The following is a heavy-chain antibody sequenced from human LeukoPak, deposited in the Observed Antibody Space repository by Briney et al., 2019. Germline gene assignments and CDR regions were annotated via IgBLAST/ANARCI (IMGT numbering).Heavy chain of an antibody. V-gene: IGHV3-72*01. CDR1: GFTFKDYI. CDR2: IRRKRNGYTT. Sequence: GGSLTLSCAASGFTFKDYIMEGLREAPGRAGEGGGRIRRKRNGYTTEYAASVKGRFTISRDDSKKSLYMHMSSLKTEDTAVYHCSRDGTEGDNSASDVWGQGTMVTVSS. D-gene: IGHD3-22*01. CDR3: SRDGTEGDNSASDV. J-gene: IGHJ3*01.